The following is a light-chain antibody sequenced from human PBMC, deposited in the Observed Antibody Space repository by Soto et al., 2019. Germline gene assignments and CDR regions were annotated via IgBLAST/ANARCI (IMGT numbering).Light chain of an antibody. CDR2: EDR. J-gene: IGLJ2*01. V-gene: IGLV3-1*01. Sequence: SYELTQSPSVSVSPGQTASITCSGDKLGDKFAYWYQQKPGQSPVVVIYEDRKRPSGIPERFSGSNSGNTATLTISGTQAMDEADYYCQAWDSSSVVFGGGTKVIVL. CDR3: QAWDSSSVV. CDR1: KLGDKF.